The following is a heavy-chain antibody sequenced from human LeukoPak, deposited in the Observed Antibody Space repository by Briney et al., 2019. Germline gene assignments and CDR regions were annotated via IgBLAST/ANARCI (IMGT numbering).Heavy chain of an antibody. J-gene: IGHJ4*02. CDR1: GYTFTSYA. Sequence: ASVKVSCKASGYTFTSYATNWVRQAPGQGLEWMGWINTNTGNPTYAQGFTGRFVFSLDTSVSTAYLQISSLRAEDTAVYYCARESYFPVAGLYDYWGQGTLVTVSS. V-gene: IGHV7-4-1*02. CDR2: INTNTGNP. CDR3: ARESYFPVAGLYDY. D-gene: IGHD6-19*01.